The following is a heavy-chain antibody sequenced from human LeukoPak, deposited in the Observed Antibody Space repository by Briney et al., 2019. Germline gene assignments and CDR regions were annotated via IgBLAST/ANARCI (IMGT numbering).Heavy chain of an antibody. CDR1: GFTFRDYY. V-gene: IGHV3-11*04. CDR2: ISSSGSAI. D-gene: IGHD1-26*01. CDR3: ARRGSYFEFDY. J-gene: IGHJ4*02. Sequence: GGSLRLSCAASGFTFRDYYMSWIRQAPGKGLEWVSYISSSGSAIFYADSVKGRFTISRDNAKNSLFLQMNSLRVEDTAVYYCARRGSYFEFDYWGQGTLVTVSS.